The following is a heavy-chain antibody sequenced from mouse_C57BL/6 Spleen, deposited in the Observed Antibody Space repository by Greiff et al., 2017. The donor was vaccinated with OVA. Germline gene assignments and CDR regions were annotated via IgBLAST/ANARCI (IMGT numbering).Heavy chain of an antibody. Sequence: VQLQQPGTELVKPGASVKLSCKASGYTFTSFWMHWVKQRPGQGLEWIGNINPSNGGTNYNEKFKSKATLTVDKSSSTAYMQLSSLTSEDSAVYYCARENYGSSGGYAMDYWGQGTSVTVSS. V-gene: IGHV1-53*01. D-gene: IGHD1-1*01. CDR3: ARENYGSSGGYAMDY. CDR1: GYTFTSFW. J-gene: IGHJ4*01. CDR2: INPSNGGT.